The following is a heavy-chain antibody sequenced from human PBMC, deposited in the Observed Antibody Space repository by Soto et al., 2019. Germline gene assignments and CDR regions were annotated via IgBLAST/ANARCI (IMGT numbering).Heavy chain of an antibody. CDR1: GYTFTSYD. CDR2: ISAYNGNT. J-gene: IGHJ5*01. D-gene: IGHD3-10*01. V-gene: IGHV1-18*01. CDR3: AKDLRPGLVVPTKSGFDS. Sequence: GPSVKVSCKASGYTFTSYDISWVRQATGQGLEWMGWISAYNGNTNYAQKLQGRVTVTTDPSTSTAYMELSSLRSEDTAVYFCAKDLRPGLVVPTKSGFDSWGQGTRVTVSS.